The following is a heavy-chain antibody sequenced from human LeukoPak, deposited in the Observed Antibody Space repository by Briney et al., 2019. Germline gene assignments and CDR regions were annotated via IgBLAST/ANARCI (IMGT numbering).Heavy chain of an antibody. J-gene: IGHJ4*02. CDR1: GGSFSGYY. Sequence: PSETLSLTCAVYGGSFSGYYWSWIRQPPGKGLEWIGYIYYSGSTNYNPSLKSRVTISVDTSKNQFSLKLSSVTAADTAVYYCARSYDSSGYSSFWYWGQGTLVTVSS. CDR2: IYYSGST. D-gene: IGHD3-22*01. V-gene: IGHV4-59*01. CDR3: ARSYDSSGYSSFWY.